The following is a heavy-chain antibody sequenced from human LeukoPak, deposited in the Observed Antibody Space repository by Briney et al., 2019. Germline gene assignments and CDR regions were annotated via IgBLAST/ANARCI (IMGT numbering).Heavy chain of an antibody. CDR2: INPNSGGT. CDR3: ARASYYYDSSGYPGYYFDY. J-gene: IGHJ4*02. V-gene: IGHV1-2*02. CDR1: GYTFTDYY. Sequence: ASVKVSCKASGYTFTDYYMHWVRQAPGQGVEWMGWINPNSGGTNYAQKFQVRVTMTRDTSISTAYMELSRLRSDDTAVYYCARASYYYDSSGYPGYYFDYWGQGTLVTVSS. D-gene: IGHD3-22*01.